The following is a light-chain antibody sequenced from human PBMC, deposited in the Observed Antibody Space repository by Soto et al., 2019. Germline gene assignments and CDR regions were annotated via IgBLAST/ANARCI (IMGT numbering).Light chain of an antibody. CDR2: SND. Sequence: QSVLTQPPSASGTPGQRVSISCSGGSSNIGTNTVNWYQHLPGTAPKLLILSNDERPSGVPDRFSGSKSGTSASLAISGLQSDDEADYYCVTWNDSLNGVVFGGGTKVTVL. J-gene: IGLJ2*01. CDR1: SSNIGTNT. CDR3: VTWNDSLNGVV. V-gene: IGLV1-44*01.